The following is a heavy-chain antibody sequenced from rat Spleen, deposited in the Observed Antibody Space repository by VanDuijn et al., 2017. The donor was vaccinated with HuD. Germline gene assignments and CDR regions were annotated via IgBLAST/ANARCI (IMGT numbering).Heavy chain of an antibody. D-gene: IGHD4-3*01. Sequence: EVQLVESGGGLVQPGRSLKLSCAASGFTFNNYGMAWVRQAPTKGLEWVATISYDGSSTYYRDSVKGRFTISRDNAKSTLYLQMDSLRSEDTATYYCARQDTSGYSNWFAYWGQGTLVTVSS. CDR3: ARQDTSGYSNWFAY. V-gene: IGHV5-29*01. CDR1: GFTFNNYG. CDR2: ISYDGSST. J-gene: IGHJ3*01.